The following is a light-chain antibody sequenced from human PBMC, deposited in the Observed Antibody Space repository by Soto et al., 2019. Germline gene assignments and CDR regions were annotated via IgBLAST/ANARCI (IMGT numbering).Light chain of an antibody. Sequence: QAVVTQPASVSGSPGQSITISCTGTSSDVGSYNLVSWYQQHPGKSPKLMIYEVSKRPSGVSNGFSGSKSGNTASLTISGLQAEDETDDYCCSYAGSSTYWEFGGVTKLNVL. J-gene: IGLJ3*02. CDR2: EVS. V-gene: IGLV2-23*02. CDR1: SSDVGSYNL. CDR3: CSYAGSSTYWE.